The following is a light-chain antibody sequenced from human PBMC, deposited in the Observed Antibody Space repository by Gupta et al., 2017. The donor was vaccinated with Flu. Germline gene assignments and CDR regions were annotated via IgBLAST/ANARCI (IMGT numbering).Light chain of an antibody. CDR1: TSDIGSSY. CDR3: AAWDDSLSGWV. CDR2: RNN. V-gene: IGLV1-47*01. Sequence: VLTHAPHASGTPLHTVSIHCSGSTSDIGSSYVSWYQQLPGTAPTILFYRNNERPSGVPDLISGSKSGTSASLAISGLRSEYEADYYCAAWDDSLSGWVFGGGTKLTVL. J-gene: IGLJ3*02.